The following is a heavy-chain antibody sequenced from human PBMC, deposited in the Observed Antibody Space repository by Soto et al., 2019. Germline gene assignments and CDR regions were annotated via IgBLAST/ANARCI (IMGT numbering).Heavy chain of an antibody. V-gene: IGHV3-30-3*01. CDR1: GFTFSSYA. CDR2: ISYDGSNK. D-gene: IGHD2-21*02. J-gene: IGHJ6*02. CDR3: ARDRWVVTAIARYYGMDV. Sequence: GGSLRLSCAASGFTFSSYAMHWVRQAPGKGLEWVAVISYDGSNKYYADSVKGRFTISRDNSKNTLYLQMNSLRAEDTAVYYCARDRWVVTAIARYYGMDVWGQGTTVTVSS.